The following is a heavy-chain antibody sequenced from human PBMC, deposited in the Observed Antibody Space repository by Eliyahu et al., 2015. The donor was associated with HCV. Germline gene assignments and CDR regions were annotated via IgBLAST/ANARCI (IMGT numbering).Heavy chain of an antibody. CDR2: ISYSGST. D-gene: IGHD5-18*01. Sequence: QVQLQESGPGLVKPSETLSLTCTVXGGSISSYYWSWIRQPPGKGLEWIAFISYSGSTNYNPSLKSRVIISVDTSRNQFSLKLSSVTAADTAVYYCARHLSNGFDYWGQGTLVTVSS. CDR1: GGSISSYY. V-gene: IGHV4-59*08. CDR3: ARHLSNGFDY. J-gene: IGHJ4*02.